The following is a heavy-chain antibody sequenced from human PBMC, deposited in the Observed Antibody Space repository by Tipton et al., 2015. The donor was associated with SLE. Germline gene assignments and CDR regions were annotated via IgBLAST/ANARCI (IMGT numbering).Heavy chain of an antibody. V-gene: IGHV3-7*03. D-gene: IGHD2/OR15-2a*01. CDR2: IKHDGSEK. Sequence: SLRLSCAASGFTFSRSWMSWVRQAPGEGLEWVATIKHDGSEKYNADSVKGRFTISRDNAKNSLYLQMNSLRADDTAFYYCARGQFVSLSGVPGAFDIWGRGTMVTVSS. J-gene: IGHJ3*02. CDR1: GFTFSRSW. CDR3: ARGQFVSLSGVPGAFDI.